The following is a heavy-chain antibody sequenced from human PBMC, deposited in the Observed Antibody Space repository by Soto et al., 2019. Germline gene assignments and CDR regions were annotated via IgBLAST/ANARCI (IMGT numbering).Heavy chain of an antibody. CDR1: GGSISSYY. V-gene: IGHV4-59*01. D-gene: IGHD6-19*01. CDR3: ARAGIAVGGGEYYFDY. Sequence: QVQLQESGPGLVKPSETLSLTCTVSGGSISSYYWSWIRQPPGKGLEWIGYIYYSGSTNYNPSLKSRVTISVDTSKNQFSLKLSSVTAADTAVYYCARAGIAVGGGEYYFDYWGQGTLVTVSS. J-gene: IGHJ4*02. CDR2: IYYSGST.